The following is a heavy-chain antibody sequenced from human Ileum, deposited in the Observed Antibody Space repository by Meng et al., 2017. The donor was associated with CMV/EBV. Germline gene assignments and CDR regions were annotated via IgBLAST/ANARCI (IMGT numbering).Heavy chain of an antibody. CDR2: ISSSGSTI. D-gene: IGHD3-10*01. CDR3: ARGEKGLLWFGEFPYYFDY. CDR1: GFTFSSYE. Sequence: GGSLRLSCAASGFTFSSYEMNWVRQAPGKGLEWVSYISSSGSTIYYADSVKGRFTISRDNAKNSLYLQMNSLRAEDTAVYYCARGEKGLLWFGEFPYYFDYWGQGTLVTVSS. J-gene: IGHJ4*02. V-gene: IGHV3-48*03.